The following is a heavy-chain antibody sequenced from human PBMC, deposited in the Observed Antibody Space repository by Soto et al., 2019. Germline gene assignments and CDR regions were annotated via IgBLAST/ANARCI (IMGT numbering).Heavy chain of an antibody. Sequence: ASVKVSCKASGGTFSSYAISWVRQAPGQGLEWMGGIIPIFGTANYAQKFQGRVTITADESTSTAYMELSSLRSEDTAVYYCARDQSSYSGWGRYYYYGMDVWGQGTTVTVSS. CDR1: GGTFSSYA. CDR2: IIPIFGTA. V-gene: IGHV1-69*13. J-gene: IGHJ6*02. D-gene: IGHD3-16*02. CDR3: ARDQSSYSGWGRYYYYGMDV.